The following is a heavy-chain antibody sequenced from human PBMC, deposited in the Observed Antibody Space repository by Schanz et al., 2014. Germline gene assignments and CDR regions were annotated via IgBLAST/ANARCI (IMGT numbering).Heavy chain of an antibody. V-gene: IGHV1-69*04. J-gene: IGHJ3*02. CDR3: ARDIQYHYDTSGPVGAFDI. CDR2: IIPILGME. CDR1: GYTFRHYG. Sequence: QVQLVQSGAEVKKPGASVKVSCKASGYTFRHYGISWLRQAPGQGLEWMGKIIPILGMENYAQKFQGRVTITADISTSTAYMDLSSLRSDDTAVYYCARDIQYHYDTSGPVGAFDIWGQGTVVTVSS. D-gene: IGHD3-22*01.